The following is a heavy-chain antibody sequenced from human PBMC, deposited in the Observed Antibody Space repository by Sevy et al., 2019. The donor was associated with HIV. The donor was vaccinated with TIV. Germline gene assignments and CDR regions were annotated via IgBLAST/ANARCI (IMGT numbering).Heavy chain of an antibody. CDR1: GFNFSIYG. D-gene: IGHD4-17*01. J-gene: IGHJ4*02. CDR2: IWYDGSNK. CDR3: VRGRDYGNFHY. V-gene: IGHV3-33*01. Sequence: GSLRLSCAASGFNFSIYGMHWVRQAPGKGLEWVALIWYDGSNKYYADSVKGRFTISRDNSKNTLSLQMNSLRAEDTAVYYCVRGRDYGNFHYWGQGTLVTVSS.